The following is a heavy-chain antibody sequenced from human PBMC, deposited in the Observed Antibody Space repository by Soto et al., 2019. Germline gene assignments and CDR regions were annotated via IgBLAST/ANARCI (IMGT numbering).Heavy chain of an antibody. D-gene: IGHD2-21*02. V-gene: IGHV4-31*11. Sequence: SGSLSLTCAFSGGTISSGGYYWSWISQHPGKGLEWIGYIYYSGSTYYNPSLKSRVTISVDTSKNQFSLKLSSVTAADTAVYYCARSQVTTGHYYYYYGMDVWGQGTTVTGS. J-gene: IGHJ6*02. CDR3: ARSQVTTGHYYYYYGMDV. CDR1: GGTISSGGYY. CDR2: IYYSGST.